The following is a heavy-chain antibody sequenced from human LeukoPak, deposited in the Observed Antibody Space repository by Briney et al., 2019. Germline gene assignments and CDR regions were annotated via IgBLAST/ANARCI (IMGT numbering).Heavy chain of an antibody. D-gene: IGHD6-19*01. CDR1: GFTFSSYA. CDR3: ALGIVVPSAYDY. V-gene: IGHV3-23*01. CDR2: ISASNGNT. J-gene: IGHJ4*02. Sequence: PGGSLRLSCAGSGFTFSSYAMTWVRQAPGKGLKWVSGISASNGNTYHADSVKGRFTISRDNSKGTLYLQMNSLRAEDTAVYYCALGIVVPSAYDYWGQGTLVTVSS.